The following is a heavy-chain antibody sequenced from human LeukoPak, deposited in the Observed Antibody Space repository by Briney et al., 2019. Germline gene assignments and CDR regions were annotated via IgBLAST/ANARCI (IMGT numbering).Heavy chain of an antibody. J-gene: IGHJ5*02. CDR3: ARGAGDIVVVVAAMQP. Sequence: ASVKVSCKASGYTFTGYYMHWVRQAPGQGLEWMGWINPNSGGTNYAQKFQGRVTMTRDTSISTAYMELSRLRSDDTAVYYCARGAGDIVVVVAAMQPWGQGTLVTVSS. CDR2: INPNSGGT. V-gene: IGHV1-2*02. CDR1: GYTFTGYY. D-gene: IGHD2-15*01.